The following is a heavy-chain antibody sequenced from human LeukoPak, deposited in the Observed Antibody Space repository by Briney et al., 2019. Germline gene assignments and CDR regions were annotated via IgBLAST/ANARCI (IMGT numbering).Heavy chain of an antibody. V-gene: IGHV3-23*01. CDR1: GFTFGSYA. CDR2: ISGSGGST. Sequence: GGSLRLSCAASGFTFGSYAMSWVRQAPGKGLEWVSAISGSGGSTYYADSVKGRFTISRDNSKNTLYLQMNSLRAEDTAVYYCAKQRMSSGWSWFDPWGQGTLVTVSS. J-gene: IGHJ5*02. D-gene: IGHD6-19*01. CDR3: AKQRMSSGWSWFDP.